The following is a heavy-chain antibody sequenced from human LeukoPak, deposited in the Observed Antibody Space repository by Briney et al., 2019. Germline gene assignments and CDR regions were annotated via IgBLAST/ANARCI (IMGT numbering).Heavy chain of an antibody. V-gene: IGHV4-34*01. CDR1: GGSFSGYY. CDR3: ATGGAAAGILRRYYFDY. D-gene: IGHD6-13*01. Sequence: SETLSLTCAVYGGSFSGYYWSWIRQPPGKGLEWIGEVNHSGSTNYNPSLESRVTISVDTSKNQFSLKLSSVTAADTAVYYCATGGAAAGILRRYYFDYWGQGTLVTVSS. CDR2: VNHSGST. J-gene: IGHJ4*02.